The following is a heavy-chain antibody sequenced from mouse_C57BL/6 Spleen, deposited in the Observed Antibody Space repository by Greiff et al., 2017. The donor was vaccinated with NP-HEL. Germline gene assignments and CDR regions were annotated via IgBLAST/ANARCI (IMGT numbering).Heavy chain of an antibody. D-gene: IGHD1-1*01. J-gene: IGHJ1*03. CDR3: ARPITTVVATDWYFDV. V-gene: IGHV1-72*01. Sequence: QVQLQQPGAELVKPGASVKLSCKASGYTFTSYWMHWVKQRPGRGLEWIGRIDPNSGGTKYNEKFKSKATLTVDKPSSTAYMQLSSLTSEDSAVYYCARPITTVVATDWYFDVWGTGTTVTVSS. CDR1: GYTFTSYW. CDR2: IDPNSGGT.